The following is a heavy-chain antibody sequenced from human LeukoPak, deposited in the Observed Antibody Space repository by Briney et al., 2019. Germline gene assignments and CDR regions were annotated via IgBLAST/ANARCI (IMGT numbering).Heavy chain of an antibody. Sequence: GGSLRLSCAASGFTFTGYAMHWVRQAPGKGLEWVSVISYDGTTQYYADSVKGRFTISRHNSKNTLYLQMNSLRAEDTAVYYCARGAGEDWYFDLWGRGTLVTISS. CDR2: ISYDGTTQ. CDR3: ARGAGEDWYFDL. J-gene: IGHJ2*01. V-gene: IGHV3-30-3*01. D-gene: IGHD7-27*01. CDR1: GFTFTGYA.